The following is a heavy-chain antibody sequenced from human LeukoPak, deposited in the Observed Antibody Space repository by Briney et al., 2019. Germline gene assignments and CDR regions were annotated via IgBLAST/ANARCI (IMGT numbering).Heavy chain of an antibody. Sequence: ASVTVSCLASGYTFIGYYMHWVRQAPGQGLEWMGWIKPNSGGTNYAQKFQGRVTMTRDTSISTAYMELTSLRSDDTAVYYCARARPPLSVVGGLCDYWGQGTLVTAPS. CDR2: IKPNSGGT. V-gene: IGHV1-2*02. CDR3: ARARPPLSVVGGLCDY. D-gene: IGHD5-12*01. CDR1: GYTFIGYY. J-gene: IGHJ4*02.